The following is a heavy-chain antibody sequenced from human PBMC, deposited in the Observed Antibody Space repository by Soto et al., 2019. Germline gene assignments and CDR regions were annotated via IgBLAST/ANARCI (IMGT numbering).Heavy chain of an antibody. CDR2: ISAGGDRT. J-gene: IGHJ4*02. Sequence: PGGSLRLSCAASGFTFSSSAMGWVRQAPGKGLEWLSVISAGGDRTYYANPVQGRLTISRDNSKNTLHLQVNSLRAEDTAVYYCATQDFRGTTGTTWGQGTLVTVSS. CDR3: ATQDFRGTTGTT. CDR1: GFTFSSSA. D-gene: IGHD1-1*01. V-gene: IGHV3-23*01.